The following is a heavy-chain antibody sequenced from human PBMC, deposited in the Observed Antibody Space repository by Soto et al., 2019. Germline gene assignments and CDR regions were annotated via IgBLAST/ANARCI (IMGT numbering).Heavy chain of an antibody. V-gene: IGHV4-59*01. CDR1: GGSITSSY. CDR3: ATELNPNDEFDP. J-gene: IGHJ5*02. Sequence: SETLSLTCTVSGGSITSSYWNWIRQPPGKALEWIGYIHYTGNTNYNPSLKSRVTISLDRSKKQFSLNLRSMTAADTAVYYCATELNPNDEFDPWGQGTLVTVSS. D-gene: IGHD3-16*01. CDR2: IHYTGNT.